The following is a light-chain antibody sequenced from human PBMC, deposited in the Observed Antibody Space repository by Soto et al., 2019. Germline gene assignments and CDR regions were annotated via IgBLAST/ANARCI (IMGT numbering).Light chain of an antibody. J-gene: IGKJ5*01. CDR1: QSVSISY. CDR2: GAS. V-gene: IGKV3-20*01. Sequence: EIVLTQSPGTLSLSPGERDTLSCRASQSVSISYLAWYQQKPGQAPRLLIYGASSRATGIPDRFSGSGSGTDFTLTISRLEPEDFALYYCQQYGSSLSITFGQGTRLENK. CDR3: QQYGSSLSIT.